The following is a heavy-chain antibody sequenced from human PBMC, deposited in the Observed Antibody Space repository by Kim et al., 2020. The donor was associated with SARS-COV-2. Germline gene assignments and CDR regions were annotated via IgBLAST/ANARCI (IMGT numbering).Heavy chain of an antibody. Sequence: GGSLRLSCAASGFTFSSYGMHWVRQAPGKGLEWVAVISYDGSNKYYADSVKGRFTISRDNSKNTLYLQMNSLRAEDTAVYYCAKDLYDSSGYYLGFAIDYWGQGTLVTVSS. CDR1: GFTFSSYG. CDR2: ISYDGSNK. CDR3: AKDLYDSSGYYLGFAIDY. J-gene: IGHJ4*02. V-gene: IGHV3-30*18. D-gene: IGHD3-22*01.